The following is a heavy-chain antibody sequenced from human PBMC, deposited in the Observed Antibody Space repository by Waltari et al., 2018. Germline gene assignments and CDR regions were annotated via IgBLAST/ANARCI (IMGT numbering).Heavy chain of an antibody. CDR3: ARDQWKWIGESTGDY. CDR2: INAGNGNT. J-gene: IGHJ4*02. Sequence: QVQLVQSGAEVKKPGASVKVSCKASGYTFTSYAMHWVRQAPGQRLEWMGWINAGNGNTKYSQKFQGRVTITRDTSASTAYMELSSLRSEDTAVYYCARDQWKWIGESTGDYWGQGTLVTVSS. V-gene: IGHV1-3*01. CDR1: GYTFTSYA. D-gene: IGHD3-10*01.